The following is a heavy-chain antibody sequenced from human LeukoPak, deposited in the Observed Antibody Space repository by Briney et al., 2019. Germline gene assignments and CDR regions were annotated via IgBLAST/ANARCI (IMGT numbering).Heavy chain of an antibody. J-gene: IGHJ4*02. CDR3: AKARGGGSHDDFDY. V-gene: IGHV3-48*01. CDR1: GFTFSTYS. D-gene: IGHD1-26*01. CDR2: ISTSSSTI. Sequence: GESLKISCAASGFTFSTYSMNWVRQAPGKGLEWLSYISTSSSTIYYAESVKGRFTISRDNAKNSLYLQMNSLRVEDTAIYYCAKARGGGSHDDFDYWGQGTLVTVSS.